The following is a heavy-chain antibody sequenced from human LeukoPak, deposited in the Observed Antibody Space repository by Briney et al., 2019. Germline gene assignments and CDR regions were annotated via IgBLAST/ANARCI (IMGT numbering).Heavy chain of an antibody. CDR1: GYTFPNYG. CDR2: IDVYTGNT. CDR3: ARETRMARGINVYYYYGMDV. Sequence: ASVNVSCKASGYTFPNYGISWVRQAPGQGLEWIGWIDVYTGNTHYAQEFQGRVTMTTDTSTTTAYMELRSLRSDDTAVYFCARETRMARGINVYYYYGMDVWGQGTTVIVSS. D-gene: IGHD3-10*01. V-gene: IGHV1-18*01. J-gene: IGHJ6*02.